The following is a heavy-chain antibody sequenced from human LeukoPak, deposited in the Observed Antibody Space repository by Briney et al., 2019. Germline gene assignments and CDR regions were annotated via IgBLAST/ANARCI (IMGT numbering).Heavy chain of an antibody. J-gene: IGHJ4*02. CDR2: IYPGDSDT. CDR3: ARRYCTNGVCRYFDS. Sequence: GESLKISCKGSGYSFTSYWIGWVRQMPGKGLEWMGIIYPGDSDTRYSPSFQGQFTISADKSTSTAYLQWSSLKASDTAMYYCARRYCTNGVCRYFDSWGQGTLVTVSS. D-gene: IGHD2-8*01. V-gene: IGHV5-51*01. CDR1: GYSFTSYW.